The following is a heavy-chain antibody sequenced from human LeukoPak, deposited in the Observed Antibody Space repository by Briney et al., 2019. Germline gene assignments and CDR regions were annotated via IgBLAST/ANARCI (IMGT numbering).Heavy chain of an antibody. CDR1: GFTFTNAW. V-gene: IGHV3-15*01. Sequence: PGGSIRLSCAASGFTFTNAWMSWVRQAPGKGLEWVGRIKSKTDGGTADYAAPVKDRFTISREDSKNTLFLQVISLKTEDTAVYYRVTYGSGRKFDYWGQGTLITVSS. CDR2: IKSKTDGGTA. CDR3: VTYGSGRKFDY. J-gene: IGHJ4*02. D-gene: IGHD3-10*01.